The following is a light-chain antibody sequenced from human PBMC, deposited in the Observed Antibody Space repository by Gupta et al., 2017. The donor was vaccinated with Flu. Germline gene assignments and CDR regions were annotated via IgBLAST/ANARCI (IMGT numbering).Light chain of an antibody. J-gene: IGLJ1*01. CDR2: RNS. CDR3: AAWDDSLNGRYV. CDR1: SSNIGSNT. V-gene: IGLV1-44*01. Sequence: QSVLTQPPSASGTPGQRVTISCSGSSSNIGSNTVNWYQQLPGTAPNLLIYRNSQRPSGVPDRFSGSKSGTSASLAISGLQSEDEADYYCAAWDDSLNGRYVFGTGTKVTVL.